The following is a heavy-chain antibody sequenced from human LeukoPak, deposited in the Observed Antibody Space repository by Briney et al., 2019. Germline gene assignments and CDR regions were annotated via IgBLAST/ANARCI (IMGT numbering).Heavy chain of an antibody. Sequence: PGGSLRLSCAASGFTFSSYGMSWVRQAPGKGLEWVSAISGSGGSTYYADSVKGRFTISRDNSKNTLYLQMNSLRAEDTAVYYCAKDPAQFWTTGVAYWGQGTLVTVSS. CDR2: ISGSGGST. D-gene: IGHD3-3*02. CDR1: GFTFSSYG. J-gene: IGHJ4*02. CDR3: AKDPAQFWTTGVAY. V-gene: IGHV3-23*01.